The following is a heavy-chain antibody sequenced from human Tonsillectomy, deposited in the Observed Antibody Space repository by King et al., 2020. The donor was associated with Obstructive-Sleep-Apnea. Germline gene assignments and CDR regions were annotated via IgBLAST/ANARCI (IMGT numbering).Heavy chain of an antibody. CDR2: IKSKTDGGTT. CDR1: GFTFSNAW. CDR3: TTTPAQLVRWARNDY. D-gene: IGHD6-13*01. V-gene: IGHV3-15*01. J-gene: IGHJ4*02. Sequence: VQLVESGGGLVKPGGSLRLSCAASGFTFSNAWMSWVRQAPGKGLEWVGRIKSKTDGGTTDYAAPVKGRFTISRDDSKNTLYLQMNSLKTEDTAVYYCTTTPAQLVRWARNDYWGQGTLVTVSS.